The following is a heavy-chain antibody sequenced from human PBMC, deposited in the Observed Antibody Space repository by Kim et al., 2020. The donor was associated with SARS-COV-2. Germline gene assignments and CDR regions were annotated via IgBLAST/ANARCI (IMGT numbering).Heavy chain of an antibody. J-gene: IGHJ6*02. CDR2: IWYDGSNK. CDR1: GFTFSSYG. D-gene: IGHD4-17*01. Sequence: GGSLRLSCAASGFTFSSYGMHWVRQAPGKGLEWVAVIWYDGSNKYYADSVKGRFTISRDNSKNTLYLQMNSLRAEDTAVYYCARVDGMTTVTYYYYGMDVWGQGTTVTVSS. V-gene: IGHV3-33*01. CDR3: ARVDGMTTVTYYYYGMDV.